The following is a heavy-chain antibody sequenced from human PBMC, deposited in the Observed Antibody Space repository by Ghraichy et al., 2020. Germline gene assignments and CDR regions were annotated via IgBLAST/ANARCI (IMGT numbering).Heavy chain of an antibody. V-gene: IGHV3-21*01. CDR3: ARKDSSGEDNWFDP. CDR1: GFTFNYYG. CDR2: ISSSSSYI. Sequence: GGSLRLSCAASGFTFNYYGMNWVRQAPGKGLEWVSSISSSSSYIYYADSVKGRFTISRDNAKNSLYLQMNNLRAEDTAVYYCARKDSSGEDNWFDPWGQGTLVTVSS. D-gene: IGHD3-10*01. J-gene: IGHJ5*02.